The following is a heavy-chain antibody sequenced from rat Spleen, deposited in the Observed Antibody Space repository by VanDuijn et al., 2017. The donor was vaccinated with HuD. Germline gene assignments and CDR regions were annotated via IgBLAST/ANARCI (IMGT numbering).Heavy chain of an antibody. CDR1: GFSLSNYG. CDR2: ISSGVST. J-gene: IGHJ1*01. D-gene: IGHD1-4*01. Sequence: QVQLKESGPGLVQPSQTLSLTCTVSGFSLSNYGVIWVRQPPGKGLEWIAAISSGVSTYYNSALKSRLNISRDTPKSQVFLKMNSLQTEDTAIYFCTGDRSYPGRYWYFDFWGPGTMVTVSS. CDR3: TGDRSYPGRYWYFDF. V-gene: IGHV2S8*01.